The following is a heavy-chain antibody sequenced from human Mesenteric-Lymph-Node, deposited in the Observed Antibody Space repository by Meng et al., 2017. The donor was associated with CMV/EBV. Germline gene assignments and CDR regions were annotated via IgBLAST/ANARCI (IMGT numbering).Heavy chain of an antibody. CDR2: ISSSSSTI. D-gene: IGHD2-2*01. V-gene: IGHV3-48*04. CDR3: RGCSSTSCYDY. J-gene: IGHJ4*02. CDR1: GFTFNRYY. Sequence: GESLKISCAASGFTFNRYYMSWVRQAPGKGLEWVSYISSSSSTIYYADSVKGRFTISRDNAKNSLYLQMNSLRAEDTAVYYCRGCSSTSCYDYWGQGTLVTVSS.